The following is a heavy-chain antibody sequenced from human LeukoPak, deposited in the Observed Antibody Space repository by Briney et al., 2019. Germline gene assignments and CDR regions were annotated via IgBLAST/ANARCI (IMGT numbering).Heavy chain of an antibody. D-gene: IGHD2/OR15-2a*01. V-gene: IGHV3-23*01. Sequence: PGGSLRLSCAASGFTFSSYAMTWVRQAPGKGLEWVSTISGSGANTYYADSVKGRFTISRGNSKNTLSLQMNSLRVEDTALYYCAKYSDSTGAHYFDYWGQGTLVTVSS. CDR2: ISGSGANT. J-gene: IGHJ4*02. CDR1: GFTFSSYA. CDR3: AKYSDSTGAHYFDY.